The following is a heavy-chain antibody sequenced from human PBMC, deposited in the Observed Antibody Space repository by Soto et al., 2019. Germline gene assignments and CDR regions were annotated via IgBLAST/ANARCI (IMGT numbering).Heavy chain of an antibody. Sequence: QVQLVQYGAEEKKHGASVKVSCKASGYTFTSYAMHWVRQAHGQRLEWMGWINAGNGNTKYSQKFQGRVTITRYTSASTAYMELSSLRSEDTAVYYCARDRQQLNWFDPWGQGTLVTVSS. CDR2: INAGNGNT. CDR3: ARDRQQLNWFDP. CDR1: GYTFTSYA. V-gene: IGHV1-3*05. D-gene: IGHD6-13*01. J-gene: IGHJ5*02.